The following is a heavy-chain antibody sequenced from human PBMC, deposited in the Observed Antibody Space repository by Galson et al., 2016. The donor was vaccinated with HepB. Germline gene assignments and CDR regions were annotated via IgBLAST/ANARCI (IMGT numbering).Heavy chain of an antibody. D-gene: IGHD3-10*01. Sequence: CAISGDSVSSNSAGWYWIRQSPSRGLECLGRTFYRSNWQNDYAESVRSRITITPDTSKNQFSLQLNPVIPEDTAVYYCARSYLLGRGFGSWGQGTLVTVSS. CDR3: ARSYLLGRGFGS. V-gene: IGHV6-1*01. J-gene: IGHJ4*02. CDR1: GDSVSSNSAG. CDR2: TFYRSNWQN.